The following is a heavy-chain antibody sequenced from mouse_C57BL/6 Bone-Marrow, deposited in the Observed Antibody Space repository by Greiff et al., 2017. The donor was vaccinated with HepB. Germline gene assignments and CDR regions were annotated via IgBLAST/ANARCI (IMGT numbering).Heavy chain of an antibody. J-gene: IGHJ4*01. Sequence: QVQLQQSGAELVRPGASVKLSCKASGYTFTSYSMHWVKQRPGQGLEWIGYINPSSGYTNYTQKFKDKATSTVDKSSSTAYMQLSSLTSENSAVYYCAGWLLRGLRPQKAMNYWGQGTSVTVSS. CDR1: GYTFTSYS. CDR2: INPSSGYT. V-gene: IGHV1-4*01. D-gene: IGHD2-3*01. CDR3: AGWLLRGLRPQKAMNY.